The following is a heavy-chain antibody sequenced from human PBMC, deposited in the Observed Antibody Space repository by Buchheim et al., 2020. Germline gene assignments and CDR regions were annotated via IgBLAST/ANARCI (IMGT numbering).Heavy chain of an antibody. Sequence: QVQLVESGGGVVQPGRSLRLSCAASGFTFSSYGMHWVRQAPGKGLEWVAVISYDGSNKYYADSVKGRFTISRDNSKNTLYLQMNSLRAGDTAVYYCAREAGTSYYYMDVWGKGTT. J-gene: IGHJ6*03. CDR2: ISYDGSNK. CDR1: GFTFSSYG. D-gene: IGHD6-19*01. CDR3: AREAGTSYYYMDV. V-gene: IGHV3-30*03.